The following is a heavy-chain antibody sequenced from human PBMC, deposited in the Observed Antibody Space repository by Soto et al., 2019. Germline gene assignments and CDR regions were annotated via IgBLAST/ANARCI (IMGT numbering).Heavy chain of an antibody. V-gene: IGHV3-33*01. D-gene: IGHD2-15*01. CDR2: IWYDGSNK. CDR3: ASSGQSECSGGSCYPAPFDY. J-gene: IGHJ4*02. CDR1: GFTFSSYG. Sequence: GGSLRLSCAASGFTFSSYGMHWVRQAPGKGLEWVAVIWYDGSNKYYADSVKGRFTISRDNSKNTLYLQMNSLRAEDTAVYYCASSGQSECSGGSCYPAPFDYWGKGTLVTVSS.